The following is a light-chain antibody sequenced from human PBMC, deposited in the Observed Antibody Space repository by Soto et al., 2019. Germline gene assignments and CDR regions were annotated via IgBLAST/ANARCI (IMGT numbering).Light chain of an antibody. Sequence: DIQLTQSPSFLSASVGDRVTITCRASQGISSYLARYQQKPGKAPKVLIYAASTLQSGVPSRFSGSGSGTEFTLTISSLQPEDFATYYCQQFKSYPRTFGQGTKLEIK. CDR3: QQFKSYPRT. J-gene: IGKJ2*01. CDR2: AAS. V-gene: IGKV1-9*01. CDR1: QGISSY.